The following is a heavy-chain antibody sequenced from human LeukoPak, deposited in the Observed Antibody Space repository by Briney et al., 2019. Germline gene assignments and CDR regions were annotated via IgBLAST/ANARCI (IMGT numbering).Heavy chain of an antibody. CDR2: IYYSGST. CDR3: ARGGSTSGWFGESGWFDP. D-gene: IGHD2-2*01. CDR1: GGSISSSSYY. Sequence: SETLSLTCTVSGGSISSSSYYWGWIRQPPGKGLEWIGSIYYSGSTYYNPSLKSRVTISVDTSKNQFSLKLSSVTAADTAVYYCARGGSTSGWFGESGWFDPWGQGTPVTVSS. V-gene: IGHV4-39*01. J-gene: IGHJ5*02.